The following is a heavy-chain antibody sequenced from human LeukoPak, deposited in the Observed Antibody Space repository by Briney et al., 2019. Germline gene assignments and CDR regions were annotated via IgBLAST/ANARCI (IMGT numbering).Heavy chain of an antibody. J-gene: IGHJ6*03. CDR2: IIPIFGTA. CDR3: ARALAGPVSAHYYYYYMDV. Sequence: GASVKVSCKASGGTFSSYAISWVRQALGQGLEWMGGIIPIFGTANYAQKFQGRVTITTDESTSTAYMELSSLRSEDTAVYYCARALAGPVSAHYYYYYMDVWGKGTTVTVSS. D-gene: IGHD2-8*01. CDR1: GGTFSSYA. V-gene: IGHV1-69*05.